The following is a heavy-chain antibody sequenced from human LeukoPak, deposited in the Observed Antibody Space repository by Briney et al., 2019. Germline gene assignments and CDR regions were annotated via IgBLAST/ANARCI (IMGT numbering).Heavy chain of an antibody. V-gene: IGHV3-48*01. CDR3: AKEGSDNDAFDI. CDR2: IGSDSQNI. J-gene: IGHJ3*02. D-gene: IGHD1-14*01. CDR1: GFTFSSYG. Sequence: GGSLRLSCAASGFTFSSYGMNWVRQAPGKGLEWVSYIGSDSQNIYYAGSVKGRFTISRDNSKNTLYLQMNSLRAEDTAVYYCAKEGSDNDAFDIWGQGTMVTVSS.